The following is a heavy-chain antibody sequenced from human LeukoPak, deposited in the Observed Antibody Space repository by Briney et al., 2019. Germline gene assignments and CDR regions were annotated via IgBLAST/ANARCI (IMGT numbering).Heavy chain of an antibody. J-gene: IGHJ4*02. V-gene: IGHV4-59*01. Sequence: SETLSLTCTVSGGSTSPYYWSWIRQTPGKGLEWIGYILYSGTTTNYNPSLKSRVTISVDTSKNQFSLKLSSVTAADTALYYCARVGDWNDLVYWGQGTLGTVSS. CDR1: GGSTSPYY. CDR3: ARVGDWNDLVY. CDR2: ILYSGTT. D-gene: IGHD1-1*01.